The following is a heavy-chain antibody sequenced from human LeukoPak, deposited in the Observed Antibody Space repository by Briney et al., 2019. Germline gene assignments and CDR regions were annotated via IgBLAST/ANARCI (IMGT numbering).Heavy chain of an antibody. CDR3: ARSSYRYSGSYGGGDY. D-gene: IGHD1-26*01. Sequence: GGSLRLSCAASGFTFSSYEMNWVRQAPGQGLEWVSYISSSGSTIYYADSVKGRFTISRDNAKNSLYLQMNSLRAEDTAVYYCARSSYRYSGSYGGGDYWGQGTLVTVSS. CDR2: ISSSGSTI. V-gene: IGHV3-48*03. CDR1: GFTFSSYE. J-gene: IGHJ4*02.